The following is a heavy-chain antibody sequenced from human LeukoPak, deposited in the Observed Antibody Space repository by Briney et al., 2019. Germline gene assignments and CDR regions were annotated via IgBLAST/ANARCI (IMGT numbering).Heavy chain of an antibody. J-gene: IGHJ6*03. CDR1: GFTFSSYW. CDR3: ARDRGDYDFWSGTTYYYMDV. CDR2: IKQDGSEM. D-gene: IGHD3-3*01. V-gene: IGHV3-7*03. Sequence: GGSLRLSCTASGFTFSSYWMSWVRQAPGKGPEWVANIKQDGSEMYYVDSVKGRFTISRDNSKNTLYLQMNSLRAEDTAVYYCARDRGDYDFWSGTTYYYMDVWGKGTTVTVSS.